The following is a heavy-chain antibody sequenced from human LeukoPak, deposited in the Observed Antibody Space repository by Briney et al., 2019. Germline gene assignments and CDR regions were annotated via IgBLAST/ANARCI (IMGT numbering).Heavy chain of an antibody. Sequence: GESLKISCKGSGYSFTSYWIGWVRQMPGKGLEWMGIIYPGDSDTRYSLSFQGQVTISADKSISTAYLQWSSLKASNTAIYYCARRKDLGNFDYWGQGTLVTVSS. CDR1: GYSFTSYW. CDR2: IYPGDSDT. J-gene: IGHJ4*02. D-gene: IGHD3-16*01. V-gene: IGHV5-51*01. CDR3: ARRKDLGNFDY.